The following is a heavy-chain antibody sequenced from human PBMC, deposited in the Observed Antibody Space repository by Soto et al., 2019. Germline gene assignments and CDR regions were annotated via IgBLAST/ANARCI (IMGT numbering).Heavy chain of an antibody. Sequence: SETLSLTCTVSGASISDYSWSWIRQPPGKGLEWIGYIYYSGSTNYNPPLKSRVTISVDTSKNQLSLKLSSVIAAFSAVYYCAITAHVWGQATMGTVS. V-gene: IGHV4-59*08. CDR2: IYYSGST. J-gene: IGHJ6*02. CDR1: GASISDYS. CDR3: AITAHV.